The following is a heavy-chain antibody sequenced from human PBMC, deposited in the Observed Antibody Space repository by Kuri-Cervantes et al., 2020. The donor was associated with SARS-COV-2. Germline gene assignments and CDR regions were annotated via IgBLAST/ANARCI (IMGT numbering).Heavy chain of an antibody. D-gene: IGHD3-3*01. Sequence: ETLSLTCAVSGYSISSGYYWGWIRQPPGKGLEWIGSIYHSGSTYYNPSLKSRVTISVDTSKNQFSLKLSSVTAADTAVYYCARQSVTIFGVVTTGDAFDIWGQGTMVTVSS. CDR2: IYHSGST. J-gene: IGHJ3*02. V-gene: IGHV4-38-2*01. CDR1: GYSISSGYY. CDR3: ARQSVTIFGVVTTGDAFDI.